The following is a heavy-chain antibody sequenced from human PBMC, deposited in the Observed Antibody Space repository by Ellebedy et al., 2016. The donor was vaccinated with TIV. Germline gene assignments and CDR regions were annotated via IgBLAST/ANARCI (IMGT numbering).Heavy chain of an antibody. Sequence: AASVKVSCKASGYTFTSYYMHWVRQAPGQGLEWMGIINPSGGSTSYAQKFQGRVTMTRDTSTSTVYMELSSLRSEDTAVYYCERQASGWGPLVPPDYWGQGTLVTVSS. J-gene: IGHJ4*02. CDR2: INPSGGST. CDR3: ERQASGWGPLVPPDY. D-gene: IGHD3-10*01. V-gene: IGHV1-46*01. CDR1: GYTFTSYY.